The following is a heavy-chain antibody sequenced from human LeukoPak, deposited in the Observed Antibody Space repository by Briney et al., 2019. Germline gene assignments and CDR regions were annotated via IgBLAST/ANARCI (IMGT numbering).Heavy chain of an antibody. V-gene: IGHV1-18*01. Sequence: ASVKVSCKASGYTLTSYDINWVRQATGQGLEWMGWISAYYGNTNYAQKLQGRVTMTTDTSTSTAYMELRSLRSDDTAVYYCARARDSSSWYNYWGQGTLVTVSS. CDR1: GYTLTSYD. D-gene: IGHD6-13*01. CDR2: ISAYYGNT. CDR3: ARARDSSSWYNY. J-gene: IGHJ4*02.